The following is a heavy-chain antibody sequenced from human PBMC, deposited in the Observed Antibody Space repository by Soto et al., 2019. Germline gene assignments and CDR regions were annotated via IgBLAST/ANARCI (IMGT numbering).Heavy chain of an antibody. J-gene: IGHJ6*03. Sequence: GGSLRLSCAASGFTFSSYGMHWVRQAPGKGLEWVAVIRYDGSNKYYADSVKGRFTISRDNSKNTLYLQMNSLRAEDTAVYYCARDSAVVAATFKYYYYMDVWGKGTTVTVSS. CDR2: IRYDGSNK. V-gene: IGHV3-33*01. CDR1: GFTFSSYG. D-gene: IGHD2-15*01. CDR3: ARDSAVVAATFKYYYYMDV.